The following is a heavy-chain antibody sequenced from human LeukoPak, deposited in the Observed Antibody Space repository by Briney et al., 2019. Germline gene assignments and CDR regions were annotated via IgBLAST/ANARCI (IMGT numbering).Heavy chain of an antibody. V-gene: IGHV3-9*03. CDR2: ISWNSGSI. CDR3: AKASSGSYCDYFDY. D-gene: IGHD1-26*01. CDR1: GFTFDDYA. Sequence: GRSLRLSCAASGFTFDDYAMHWVRQAPGKGLEWVSGISWNSGSIGYADSVKGRFTISRDNAKNSLYLQMNSLRAEDMALYYCAKASSGSYCDYFDYWGQGTLVTVSS. J-gene: IGHJ4*02.